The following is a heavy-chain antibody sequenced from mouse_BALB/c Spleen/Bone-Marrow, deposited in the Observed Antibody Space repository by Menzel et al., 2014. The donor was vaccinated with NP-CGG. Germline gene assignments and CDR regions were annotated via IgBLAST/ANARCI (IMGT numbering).Heavy chain of an antibody. CDR3: ARRYYGSSFSYFDY. J-gene: IGHJ2*01. CDR2: ISSGSSTI. CDR1: GFTFSSFG. Sequence: VQLKQSGGGLVQPGGSRKLSCAASGFTFSSFGMHWVRQAPEKGLEWVAYISSGSSTIYYADTVKGRFTISRDNPKNTLFLQMTSLRSEDTAMYYCARRYYGSSFSYFDYWGQGTTLTVSS. V-gene: IGHV5-17*02. D-gene: IGHD1-1*01.